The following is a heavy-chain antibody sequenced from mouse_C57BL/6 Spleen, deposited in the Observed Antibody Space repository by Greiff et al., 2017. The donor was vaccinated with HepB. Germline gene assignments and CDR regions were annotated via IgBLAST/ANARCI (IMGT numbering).Heavy chain of an antibody. D-gene: IGHD2-4*01. CDR1: GYTFTSYW. V-gene: IGHV1-64*01. CDR3: AREGDYDDWYFDV. Sequence: QVQLQQPGAELVKPGASVKLSCKASGYTFTSYWMHWVKQRPGQGLEWIGMIHPNSGSTNYNEKFKSKATLTVDKSSSTAYMQLSSLTSEDSAVYYCAREGDYDDWYFDVWGTGTTVTVSS. J-gene: IGHJ1*03. CDR2: IHPNSGST.